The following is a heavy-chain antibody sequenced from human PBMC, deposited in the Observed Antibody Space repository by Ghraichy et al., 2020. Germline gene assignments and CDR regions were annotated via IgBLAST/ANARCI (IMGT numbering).Heavy chain of an antibody. CDR1: GFTFSSYP. Sequence: GGSLRLSCASSGFTFSSYPMSWVRQAPGRGLEWVSYISNSGSTIYYAGSVKGRFTISRDNAKNSLYLQMNSLRDEDTAVYYCARGPGLGHYFDHWGQATLVTVSS. CDR3: ARGPGLGHYFDH. CDR2: ISNSGSTI. V-gene: IGHV3-48*02. J-gene: IGHJ4*02. D-gene: IGHD3-16*01.